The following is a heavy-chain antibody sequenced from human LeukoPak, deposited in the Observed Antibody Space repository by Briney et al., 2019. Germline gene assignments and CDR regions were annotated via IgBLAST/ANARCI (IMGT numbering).Heavy chain of an antibody. Sequence: SVKVSCKASGYTFTGYYMHWVRQAPGQGVERMGCINLSSAHTTYAQKFQLTLTMTINTSISTAYMELSRLRSDDTAVYYCARDAALAVAGNWGQGTLVTVSS. CDR3: ARDAALAVAGN. V-gene: IGHV1-2*02. D-gene: IGHD6-19*01. J-gene: IGHJ4*02. CDR1: GYTFTGYY. CDR2: INLSSAHT.